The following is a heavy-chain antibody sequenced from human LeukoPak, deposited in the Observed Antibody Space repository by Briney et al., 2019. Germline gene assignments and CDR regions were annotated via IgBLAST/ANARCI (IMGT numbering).Heavy chain of an antibody. CDR3: ATSSMVRGVYDY. D-gene: IGHD3-10*01. J-gene: IGHJ4*02. CDR2: INHSGST. Sequence: SETLSLTCAVYGGSFSGYYWSWIRQPPGKGLEWIGEINHSGSTNYNPSLKSRVTISVDTSKNQFSLKLSSVTAADTAVYYCATSSMVRGVYDYWGRGTLVTVSS. V-gene: IGHV4-34*01. CDR1: GGSFSGYY.